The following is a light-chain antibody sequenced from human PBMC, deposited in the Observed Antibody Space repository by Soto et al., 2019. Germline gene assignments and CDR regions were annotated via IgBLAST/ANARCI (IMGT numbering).Light chain of an antibody. Sequence: EIVMTQSPATLSVSPGEKVTLSCRTSQSVSNNLAWYQQKPGQAPRLLIYFASTRATGIPARFSGSGSGTEFSLTISSLQSEDFALYYCQQYNKWSLTFGGGTKVETK. CDR1: QSVSNN. J-gene: IGKJ4*01. CDR2: FAS. CDR3: QQYNKWSLT. V-gene: IGKV3-15*01.